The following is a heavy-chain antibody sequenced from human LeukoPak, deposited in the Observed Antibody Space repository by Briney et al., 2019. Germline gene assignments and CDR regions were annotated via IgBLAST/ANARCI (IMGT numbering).Heavy chain of an antibody. D-gene: IGHD3-22*01. CDR1: GFTFSNYG. CDR2: ISGSAATI. J-gene: IGHJ4*02. CDR3: ATTYGYYDSSGLTDY. V-gene: IGHV3-23*01. Sequence: HPGGTLRLSCAASGFTFSNYGMTWVRQAPGKGLEWVSSISGSAATISYADSVKGRFTISRDNSKNTLYLQMNSLRAEDTAVYYCATTYGYYDSSGLTDYWGQGTLVTVSS.